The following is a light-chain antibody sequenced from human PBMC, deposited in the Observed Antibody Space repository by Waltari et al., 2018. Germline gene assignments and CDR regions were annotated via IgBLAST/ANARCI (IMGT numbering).Light chain of an antibody. CDR1: SSNIGSNY. CDR3: AAWDDSLSGRV. CDR2: TSE. V-gene: IGLV1-47*01. J-gene: IGLJ3*02. Sequence: QSVLTQPPSASGTPGQRVTISCSGSSSNIGSNYVYWYQQLPGTAPKPLIYTSEPRPSGVPDRFSGSKSGTAASLAISGLRSEDEADYYCAAWDDSLSGRVFGGGTKLTVL.